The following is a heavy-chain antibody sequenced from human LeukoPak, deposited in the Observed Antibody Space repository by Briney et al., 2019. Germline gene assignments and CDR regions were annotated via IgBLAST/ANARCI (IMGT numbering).Heavy chain of an antibody. CDR1: GYTFTSYA. CDR2: IIPIFGTA. V-gene: IGHV1-69*13. D-gene: IGHD2-2*01. J-gene: IGHJ4*02. Sequence: SVKVSCKASGYTFTSYAISWVRQAPGQGLEWMGGIIPIFGTANYAQKFQGRVTITADESTSTAYMELSSLRSEDTAVYYCARETGCSSTSCYYGYWGQGTLVTVSS. CDR3: ARETGCSSTSCYYGY.